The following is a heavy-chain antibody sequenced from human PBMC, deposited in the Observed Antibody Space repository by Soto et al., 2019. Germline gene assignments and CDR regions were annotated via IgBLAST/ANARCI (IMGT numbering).Heavy chain of an antibody. Sequence: PGESLKISCKGSGYSFTSYWISWVRQMPGKGLEWMGRIDPSDSYTNYSPSFQGHVTISADKSISTAYLQWGSLKASDTAMYYCARPMTTVTLEAYWGQGTLVTVSS. D-gene: IGHD4-17*01. J-gene: IGHJ4*02. CDR2: IDPSDSYT. CDR1: GYSFTSYW. V-gene: IGHV5-10-1*01. CDR3: ARPMTTVTLEAY.